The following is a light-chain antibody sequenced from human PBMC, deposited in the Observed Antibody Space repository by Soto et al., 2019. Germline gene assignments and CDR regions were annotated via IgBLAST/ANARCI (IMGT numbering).Light chain of an antibody. CDR2: DSS. Sequence: EIVLTQSPAALSVSPGERVTLSCRASQGIGDTLAWYQQKPGQTPRLLIYDSSTRAIGIPIRFSGSRSGTECILTINGLQFQDFAVYYCQRYNNWQLTFGGGTKVEIK. J-gene: IGKJ4*01. CDR3: QRYNNWQLT. V-gene: IGKV3-15*01. CDR1: QGIGDT.